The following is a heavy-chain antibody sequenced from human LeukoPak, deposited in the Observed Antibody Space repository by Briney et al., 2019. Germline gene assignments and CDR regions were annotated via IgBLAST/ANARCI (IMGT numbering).Heavy chain of an antibody. D-gene: IGHD6-19*01. V-gene: IGHV1-46*01. Sequence: GASVKVSCKASGYTFTSYYMHWVRQAPGQGLEWMGIINPSGGSTSYAQKFQGRVTMTRDTSTSTVYMELSSLRSEDTAVYYCARASPLYSSGSSNWFDPWGQGTLVTVSS. CDR1: GYTFTSYY. CDR2: INPSGGST. J-gene: IGHJ5*02. CDR3: ARASPLYSSGSSNWFDP.